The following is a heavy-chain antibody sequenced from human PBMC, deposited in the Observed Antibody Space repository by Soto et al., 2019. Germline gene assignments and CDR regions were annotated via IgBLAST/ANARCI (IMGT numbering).Heavy chain of an antibody. D-gene: IGHD4-17*01. CDR3: ASQDRLYGEDYYYYYMDV. Sequence: SETLSLTCTVSGVSISSSSYYWGWIRQPPGKGLEWIGSIYYSGSTYYNPSLKSRVTISIDTSKNQFSLKLSSVTAADTAVYYCASQDRLYGEDYYYYYMDVWGKGTTVTVSS. V-gene: IGHV4-39*01. CDR1: GVSISSSSYY. CDR2: IYYSGST. J-gene: IGHJ6*03.